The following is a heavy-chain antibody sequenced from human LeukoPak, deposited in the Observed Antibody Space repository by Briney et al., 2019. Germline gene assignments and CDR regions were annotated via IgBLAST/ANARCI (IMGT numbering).Heavy chain of an antibody. V-gene: IGHV5-51*01. CDR1: GYNFTSYW. J-gene: IGHJ6*03. D-gene: IGHD6-6*01. CDR2: VYPGDSDT. CDR3: ARHTAARPYYYYYYMDV. Sequence: GESLKISCKASGYNFTSYWIGWVRQMPGKGLGWMGIVYPGDSDTRYSPSFQGQITISADKSISTAYLQWSSLKASDTAMYYCARHTAARPYYYYYYMDVWGKGTTVTVSS.